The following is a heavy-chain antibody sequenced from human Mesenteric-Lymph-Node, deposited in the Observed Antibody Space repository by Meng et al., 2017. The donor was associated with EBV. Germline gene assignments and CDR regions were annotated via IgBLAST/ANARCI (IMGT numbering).Heavy chain of an antibody. Sequence: LQRQGSGPGLVKPSETLSLTCTVSGGPISGSDYYWSWIRQPPGKGLEWIGSVYHSGDTYHNPSLKSRLTISVDTSKNQFSLKVISVTAADTAVYYCARRGGGYILDDWGHGTLVTVSS. CDR2: VYHSGDT. CDR1: GGPISGSDYY. CDR3: ARRGGGYILDD. J-gene: IGHJ4*01. D-gene: IGHD5-24*01. V-gene: IGHV4-39*01.